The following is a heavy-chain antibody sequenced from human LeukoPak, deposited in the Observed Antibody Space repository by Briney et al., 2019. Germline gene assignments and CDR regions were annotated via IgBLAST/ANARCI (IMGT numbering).Heavy chain of an antibody. CDR1: GFTFSSYG. Sequence: GGSLRLSCAASGFTFSSYGMHWVRQAPGKGLEWVAFIRYDGSNKYYADSVKGRFTISRDNSKNTLYLQMNSLRAEDTAVYYCASPASTVTTLWGRDAFDIWGQGTMVTVSS. V-gene: IGHV3-30*02. CDR2: IRYDGSNK. D-gene: IGHD4-17*01. CDR3: ASPASTVTTLWGRDAFDI. J-gene: IGHJ3*02.